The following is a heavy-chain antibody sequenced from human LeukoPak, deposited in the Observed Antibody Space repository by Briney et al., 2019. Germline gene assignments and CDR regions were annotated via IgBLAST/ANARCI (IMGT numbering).Heavy chain of an antibody. Sequence: PGRSLRLSCAASGFTFSSYGMHWVRQAPGKGLEWVAVISYDGSNKYYADSVKGRFTISRDNSKNTLYLQMNSLRAEDTAVYYCAKDLSSGWSSWFDPWGQGTLVTVSS. D-gene: IGHD6-19*01. CDR3: AKDLSSGWSSWFDP. V-gene: IGHV3-30*18. J-gene: IGHJ5*02. CDR2: ISYDGSNK. CDR1: GFTFSSYG.